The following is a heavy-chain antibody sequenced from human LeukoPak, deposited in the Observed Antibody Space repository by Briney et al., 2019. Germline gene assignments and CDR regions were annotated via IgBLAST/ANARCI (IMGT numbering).Heavy chain of an antibody. CDR1: GFTFSSYW. V-gene: IGHV3-74*01. CDR3: ASLLWKNWYFDL. D-gene: IGHD2/OR15-2a*01. CDR2: INSDGSTT. J-gene: IGHJ2*01. Sequence: GGSLRLSCAACGFTFSSYWMYWVRQGPGKGLVWVSRINSDGSTTGYADSVRGRFTISRDNAKSTLYLQMNSLRAEDTAMYFCASLLWKNWYFDLWGRGTLVTLSS.